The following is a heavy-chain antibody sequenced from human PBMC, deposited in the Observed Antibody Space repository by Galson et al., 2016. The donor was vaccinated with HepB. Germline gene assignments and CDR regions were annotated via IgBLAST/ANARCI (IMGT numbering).Heavy chain of an antibody. CDR1: GGSISSADYY. J-gene: IGHJ4*02. V-gene: IGHV4-39*01. CDR2: VYYTGST. Sequence: ETLSLTCTVSGGSISSADYYWGWIRQPPGKGLEWIGSVYYTGSTYYNPSLKSRVTMSLDTSKNQFSLKLNSVTAADTAVYYCSSPAALRGAYYRFDYWGQGTLVTVSS. D-gene: IGHD1-26*01. CDR3: SSPAALRGAYYRFDY.